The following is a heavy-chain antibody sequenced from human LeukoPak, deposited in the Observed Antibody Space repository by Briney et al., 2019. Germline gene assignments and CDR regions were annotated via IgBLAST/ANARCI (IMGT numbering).Heavy chain of an antibody. CDR2: INPNSGGT. Sequence: ASVKVSCRASGYTFTGYYMHWVRQAPGQGLEWMGWINPNSGGTNYAQKFQGRVTMTRDTSISTAYMELSRLRSDDTAVYYCARLGQVTGTFDYWGQGTLVTVSS. J-gene: IGHJ4*02. V-gene: IGHV1-2*02. D-gene: IGHD1-1*01. CDR1: GYTFTGYY. CDR3: ARLGQVTGTFDY.